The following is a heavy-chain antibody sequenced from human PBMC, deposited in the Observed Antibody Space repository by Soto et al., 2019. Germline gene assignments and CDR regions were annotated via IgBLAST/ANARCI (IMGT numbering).Heavy chain of an antibody. CDR2: ISGSSSYI. CDR3: ATSVGYYYGSGTSDY. CDR1: GFTFRSYS. V-gene: IGHV3-21*01. J-gene: IGHJ4*02. D-gene: IGHD3-10*01. Sequence: VQLVESGGGLVKPGESLRLSCAASGFTFRSYSMNWVRQAPGKGLEWASSISGSSSYIYYVDSVKGRFTISRDNAKNSLFLQMNSLRAEDTAVYYCATSVGYYYGSGTSDYWGQGTLVTVSS.